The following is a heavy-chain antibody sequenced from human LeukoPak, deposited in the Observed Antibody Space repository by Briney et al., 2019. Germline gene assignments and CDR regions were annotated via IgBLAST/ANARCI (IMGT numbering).Heavy chain of an antibody. V-gene: IGHV3-15*01. Sequence: GGSLRLSCAASGFTFTNAWMSWVRQAPGKGLEWVGRLKSKTDGGTTDYAAPVKGRFTISRDDSKNTLSLQMNSLKTEDTAVYYCTSRSHMFGGAFDIWGQGTMVTVSS. D-gene: IGHD3-16*01. J-gene: IGHJ3*02. CDR2: LKSKTDGGTT. CDR3: TSRSHMFGGAFDI. CDR1: GFTFTNAW.